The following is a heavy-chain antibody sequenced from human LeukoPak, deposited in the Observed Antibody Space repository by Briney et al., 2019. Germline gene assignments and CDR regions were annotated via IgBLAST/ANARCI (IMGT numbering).Heavy chain of an antibody. CDR2: ITSGGDYI. D-gene: IGHD3-9*01. CDR3: ARGHYDVLAASYKWTPDY. V-gene: IGHV3-21*01. Sequence: PGGSQRLSCAASGFTFNTFNMNWVRQAPGKGLEWVSSITSGGDYIYYADSVKGRFTTSRDNAKNSLSLQLNSQRVEDTAVYYCARGHYDVLAASYKWTPDYWGQGTLVTVSS. J-gene: IGHJ4*02. CDR1: GFTFNTFN.